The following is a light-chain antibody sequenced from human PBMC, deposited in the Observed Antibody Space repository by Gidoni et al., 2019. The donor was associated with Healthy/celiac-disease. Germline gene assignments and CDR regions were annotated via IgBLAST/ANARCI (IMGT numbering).Light chain of an antibody. V-gene: IGKV1-5*03. CDR3: QQYNSYWKT. J-gene: IGKJ1*01. CDR1: QSISSW. CDR2: KAS. Sequence: DIQMTQSPSTLSASVGDRVTITCRASQSISSWLAWYQQKPGKAPKLLIYKASSLESGVPSRFSGSGSGTEFTPTISSLQPDDFATYYCQQYNSYWKTFGQGTKVEIK.